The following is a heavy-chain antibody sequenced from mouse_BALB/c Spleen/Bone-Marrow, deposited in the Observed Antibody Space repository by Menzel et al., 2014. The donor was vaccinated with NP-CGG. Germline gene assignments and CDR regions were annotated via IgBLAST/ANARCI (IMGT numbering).Heavy chain of an antibody. J-gene: IGHJ4*01. D-gene: IGHD1-1*01. CDR3: ARPLYYYGSSPFYAMDY. V-gene: IGHV5-12-1*01. CDR2: ISSGGGST. CDR1: GFGFSSYD. Sequence: EVMLVESGGGLVKSGGSLKLSCAASGFGFSSYDMSWGRQTPEKRLEWVAYISSGGGSTYYPDTVKGRFTISRDNAKNTLYLQMSSLKSEDTAMYYCARPLYYYGSSPFYAMDYWGQGTSVTVSS.